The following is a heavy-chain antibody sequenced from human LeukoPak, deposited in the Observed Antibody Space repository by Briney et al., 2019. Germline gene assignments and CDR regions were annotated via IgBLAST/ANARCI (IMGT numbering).Heavy chain of an antibody. Sequence: PGGSLRLSCAASGFTFSNYSIHWVRQAPAKGLEWVAVISYDGSIQYYADSVKGRFTISRDNAKNSLYLQMNSLRAEDTAVYYCARKTDLDYWGQGTLVTVSS. CDR1: GFTFSNYS. CDR2: ISYDGSIQ. V-gene: IGHV3-30*04. J-gene: IGHJ4*02. CDR3: ARKTDLDY.